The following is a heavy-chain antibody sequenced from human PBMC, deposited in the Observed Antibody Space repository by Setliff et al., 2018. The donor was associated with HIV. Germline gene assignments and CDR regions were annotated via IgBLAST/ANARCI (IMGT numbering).Heavy chain of an antibody. CDR3: ATDNGPSYSMDI. CDR2: IKKSSDGGKT. J-gene: IGHJ6*02. Sequence: GGSLRLSCAASGFTFSSYSMNWVRQAPGKGLEWLGRIKKSSDGGKTDDASPVKGRFTISRDDSKNKLYLQMNSLKIEDTAVYFCATDNGPSYSMDIWGQGTTVTVS. V-gene: IGHV3-15*01. D-gene: IGHD2-21*01. CDR1: GFTFSSYS.